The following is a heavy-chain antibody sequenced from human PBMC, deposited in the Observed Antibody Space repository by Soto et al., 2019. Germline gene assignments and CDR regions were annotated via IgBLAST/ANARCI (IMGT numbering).Heavy chain of an antibody. J-gene: IGHJ4*02. CDR3: ARFPWIGAMIVVDVDY. CDR2: ISGSGGST. Sequence: GGSLRLSCAASGFTFSSYAMSWVRQAPGKGLEWVSAISGSGGSTYYADSVKGRFTISRDNSKNTLYLQMNSLRAEDTAVYYCARFPWIGAMIVVDVDYWGQGTLVTVSS. CDR1: GFTFSSYA. D-gene: IGHD3-22*01. V-gene: IGHV3-23*01.